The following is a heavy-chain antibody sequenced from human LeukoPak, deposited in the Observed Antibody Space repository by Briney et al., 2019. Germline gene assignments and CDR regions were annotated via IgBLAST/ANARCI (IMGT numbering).Heavy chain of an antibody. CDR3: ARDPSSVTLYFFDY. D-gene: IGHD4-11*01. CDR1: GYTFRGNY. Sequence: ASVKISRKASGYTFRGNYIHWLRQAPGQGLEWMGWIDANNGDTKSAQKFQGRVTMSRDTSISTAYMDLSSLSPDDAAVYYCARDPSSVTLYFFDYWGQGALVTVSS. J-gene: IGHJ4*02. CDR2: IDANNGDT. V-gene: IGHV1-2*02.